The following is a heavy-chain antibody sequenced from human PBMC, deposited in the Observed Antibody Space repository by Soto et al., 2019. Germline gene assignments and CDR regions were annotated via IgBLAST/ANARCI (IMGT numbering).Heavy chain of an antibody. CDR3: AKDAYNAAFDV. J-gene: IGHJ3*01. D-gene: IGHD1-1*01. CDR2: ISKNGDNQ. Sequence: GSLRLSCATSGFSFNIFGMHWVRQAPGKALEWVGLISKNGDNQYYGDSAKGRFIISRDNPKNSLYLQLHSLRPDDTAVYYCAKDAYNAAFDVWRQGTMVTVSS. V-gene: IGHV3-30*18. CDR1: GFSFNIFG.